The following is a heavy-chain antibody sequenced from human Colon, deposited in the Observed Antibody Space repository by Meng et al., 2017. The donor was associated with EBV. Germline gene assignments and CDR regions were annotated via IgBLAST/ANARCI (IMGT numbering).Heavy chain of an antibody. Sequence: QVQLQGSVPRLVTPSENLPLPCCVSGCSISRVYWWTWVRQSPGKGLEWIGEIYHSGSTNYNPSLKSRVTISVDKYKNQFSLKLTSVTAADTAVYYCARGGYYSFDYWGQRTLVTVSS. J-gene: IGHJ4*02. D-gene: IGHD5-18*01. CDR2: IYHSGST. V-gene: IGHV4-4*02. CDR3: ARGGYYSFDY. CDR1: GCSISRVYW.